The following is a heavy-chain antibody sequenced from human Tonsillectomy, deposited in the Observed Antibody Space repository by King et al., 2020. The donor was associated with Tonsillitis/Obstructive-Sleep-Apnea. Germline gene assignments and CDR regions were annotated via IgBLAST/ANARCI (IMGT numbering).Heavy chain of an antibody. Sequence: VQLVESGAEVKKPGASVKVSCKASGYTFTSYYMHWVRQAPGQGLEWMGIINPSGGSTSYAQKFQGRVTMTRDTSTSTVYMELSSLRSEDTAVYYCAREYCSSTSCYNSIIDYWGQGTLVTVSS. D-gene: IGHD2-2*02. CDR1: GYTFTSYY. CDR2: INPSGGST. J-gene: IGHJ4*02. V-gene: IGHV1-46*01. CDR3: AREYCSSTSCYNSIIDY.